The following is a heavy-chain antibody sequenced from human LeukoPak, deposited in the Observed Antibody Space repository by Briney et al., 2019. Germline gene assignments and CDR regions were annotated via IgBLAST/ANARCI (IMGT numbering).Heavy chain of an antibody. CDR2: INWNGGST. Sequence: GGSLRLSCAASGFTFDDYGMSWVRQAPGKGLEWVSGINWNGGSTGYADSVKGRFTISRDNAKNSLYLQMNSLRAEDTAVYYCAKDRYYDSSGYYYYAFDIWGQGTMVTVSS. CDR3: AKDRYYDSSGYYYYAFDI. CDR1: GFTFDDYG. D-gene: IGHD3-22*01. J-gene: IGHJ3*02. V-gene: IGHV3-20*04.